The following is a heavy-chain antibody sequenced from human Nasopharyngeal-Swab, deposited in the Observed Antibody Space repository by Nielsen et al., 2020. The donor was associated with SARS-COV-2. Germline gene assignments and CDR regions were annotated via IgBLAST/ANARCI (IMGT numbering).Heavy chain of an antibody. Sequence: SETLSLTCTVSGGSISSSSYYWGWIRQPPGKGLEWIGSIYYSGSTYYNPSLKSRVTISVDTSKNQFSLKLSSATAADTAVYYCARTYYDILTGYLKFDPWGQGTLVTVSS. V-gene: IGHV4-39*01. D-gene: IGHD3-9*01. CDR3: ARTYYDILTGYLKFDP. J-gene: IGHJ5*02. CDR1: GGSISSSSYY. CDR2: IYYSGST.